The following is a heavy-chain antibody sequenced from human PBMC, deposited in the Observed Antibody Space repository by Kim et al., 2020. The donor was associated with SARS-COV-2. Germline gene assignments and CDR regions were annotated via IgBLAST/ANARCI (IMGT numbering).Heavy chain of an antibody. Sequence: ATSVEGRFTISRDNSKTTLYLQMNSLRAEDTAVYYCAREVAAADYYYMDVWGKGTTVTVSS. V-gene: IGHV3-33*01. J-gene: IGHJ6*03. D-gene: IGHD6-13*01. CDR3: AREVAAADYYYMDV.